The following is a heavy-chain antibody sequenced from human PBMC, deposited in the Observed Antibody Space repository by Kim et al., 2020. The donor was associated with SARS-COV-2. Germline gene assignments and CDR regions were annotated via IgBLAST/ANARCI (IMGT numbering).Heavy chain of an antibody. CDR2: INPDSGAT. CDR1: GYTFTDYY. V-gene: IGHV1-2*02. J-gene: IGHJ4*02. CDR3: ARVMEYCTVTSCAMFGL. Sequence: ASVKVSCKTSGYTFTDYYMHWVRQAPGQGLEWMGWINPDSGATNYAQKFKGRVAMTRDTSINTAYMDLNRLRSDDTAVYYCARVMEYCTVTSCAMFGLWGQGTLVTVSS. D-gene: IGHD2-2*01.